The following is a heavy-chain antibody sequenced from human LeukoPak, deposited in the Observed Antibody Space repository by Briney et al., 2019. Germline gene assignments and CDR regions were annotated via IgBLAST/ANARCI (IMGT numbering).Heavy chain of an antibody. D-gene: IGHD6-19*01. CDR2: INSDGNII. CDR1: GFSFSTYW. J-gene: IGHJ4*02. V-gene: IGHV3-74*01. CDR3: VAVMGNY. Sequence: GGSLRLSCAASGFSFSTYWRHWVRQVPGKGLVWVSRINSDGNIITYADSVKGRFTISRDNARNMVYLQMNSLRAEDTAVYYCVAVMGNYWGQGTLVPV.